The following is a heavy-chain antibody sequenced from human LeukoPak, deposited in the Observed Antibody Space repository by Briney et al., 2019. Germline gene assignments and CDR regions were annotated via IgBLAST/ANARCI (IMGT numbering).Heavy chain of an antibody. V-gene: IGHV4-34*01. D-gene: IGHD3-22*01. CDR2: INHSGGT. CDR1: GGSFSGYY. J-gene: IGHJ4*02. CDR3: ASSSGYYSSFGYFDY. Sequence: PSETLSLTCAVYGGSFSGYYWSWIRQPPGKGLEWIGEINHSGGTNYNPSLKSRVTISVDTSKNQFSLKLSSVTAADTAVYYCASSSGYYSSFGYFDYWGQGTLVTVSS.